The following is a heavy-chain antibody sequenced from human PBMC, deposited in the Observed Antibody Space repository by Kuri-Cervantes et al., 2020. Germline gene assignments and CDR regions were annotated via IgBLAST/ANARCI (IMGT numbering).Heavy chain of an antibody. CDR1: GFTFSSYW. CDR2: INSDGSST. Sequence: LSLTCAASGFTFSSYWMHWVRQAPGKGLVWVSRINSDGSSTSYADSVKGRFTISRDNAKNTLYLQMNSLRAEDTALYYCAKRGHAWSYDSSGYEYYFDYWGQGTLVTVSS. J-gene: IGHJ4*02. V-gene: IGHV3-74*01. CDR3: AKRGHAWSYDSSGYEYYFDY. D-gene: IGHD3-22*01.